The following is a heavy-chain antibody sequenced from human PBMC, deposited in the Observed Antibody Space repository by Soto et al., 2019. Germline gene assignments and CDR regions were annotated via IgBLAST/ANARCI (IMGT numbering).Heavy chain of an antibody. CDR3: ATNSYSSSWSVYYGMDV. J-gene: IGHJ6*02. CDR1: GFTFSSYA. V-gene: IGHV3-30*03. Sequence: QVQRAESGGGVVQPGRSLRLSCAASGFTFSSYAMHWVRQAPGKGLEWVAVISYDGRNKYYADSVKGRFTMSRDNSKNTLYLQMNSLRAEDTAVYYCATNSYSSSWSVYYGMDVWGQGTTVTVSS. D-gene: IGHD6-13*01. CDR2: ISYDGRNK.